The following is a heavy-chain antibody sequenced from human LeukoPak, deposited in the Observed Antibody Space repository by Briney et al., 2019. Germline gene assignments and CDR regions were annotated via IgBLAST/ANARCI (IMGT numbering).Heavy chain of an antibody. CDR2: IYYSGST. D-gene: IGHD1-14*01. Sequence: SQTLSLTCTVSGGSISSGDYYWSWIRQPPGKGLEWSGYIYYSGSTYYNPSLKSRVTISVDTSKNQFSLKLSSVTAADTAVYYCARVTRTWAPRFDYWGQGTLVTVSS. CDR1: GGSISSGDYY. J-gene: IGHJ4*02. CDR3: ARVTRTWAPRFDY. V-gene: IGHV4-30-4*01.